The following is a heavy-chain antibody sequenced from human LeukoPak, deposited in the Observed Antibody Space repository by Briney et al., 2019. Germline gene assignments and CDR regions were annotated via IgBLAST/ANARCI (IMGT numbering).Heavy chain of an antibody. J-gene: IGHJ6*02. V-gene: IGHV1-8*01. CDR2: MNPNSGNT. CDR1: GYTFTSYD. D-gene: IGHD6-19*01. CDR3: ATLGSSGWYHYGMDV. Sequence: GASVKVSCKASGYTFTSYDINWVRQATGQGLEWMGWMNPNSGNTGYAQKFQGRVTMTRNTSISTAYMELSSLRSEDTAVYYCATLGSSGWYHYGMDVWGQGTTVTVSS.